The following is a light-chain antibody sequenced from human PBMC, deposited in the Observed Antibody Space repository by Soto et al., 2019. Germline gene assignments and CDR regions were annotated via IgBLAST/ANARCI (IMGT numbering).Light chain of an antibody. CDR3: SSPTTSSTLV. J-gene: IGLJ2*01. Sequence: QSVLTQPPSVSGSPGQSVTISCTGTNSDVGHYNRVSWFQQPPGTAPKLMIYEVTNRPSGVPDRFSGSKSGNTASLTISGLQAEDEGDYYCSSPTTSSTLVFGGGTKLTVL. CDR2: EVT. CDR1: NSDVGHYNR. V-gene: IGLV2-18*02.